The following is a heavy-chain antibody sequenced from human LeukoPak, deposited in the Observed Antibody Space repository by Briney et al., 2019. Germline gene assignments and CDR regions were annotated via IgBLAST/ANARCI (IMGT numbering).Heavy chain of an antibody. CDR1: GVSFSGYY. Sequence: SETLSLTCAVYGVSFSGYYWSWIRQPPGKGLEWIGEINHSGSTNYNPSLKSRVTISVDTSKNQFSLKLSSVTAADTAVYYCARVPTRNYFDYWGQGTLVTVSS. CDR3: ARVPTRNYFDY. D-gene: IGHD5-12*01. CDR2: INHSGST. V-gene: IGHV4-34*01. J-gene: IGHJ4*02.